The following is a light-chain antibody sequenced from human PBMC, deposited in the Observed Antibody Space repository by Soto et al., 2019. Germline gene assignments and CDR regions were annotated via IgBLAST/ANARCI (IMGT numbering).Light chain of an antibody. V-gene: IGKV1-33*01. CDR3: QQYHSRPIT. J-gene: IGKJ5*01. CDR1: RYIGNY. Sequence: DIQMTQSPSSLSVSVGDRVTITCQASRYIGNYLNWYQQKPGKAPKLLINDASSLAMGVPSRFSGSGSGTDFSVTISSLQPEDIATYYCQQYHSRPITFGQGTRLDI. CDR2: DAS.